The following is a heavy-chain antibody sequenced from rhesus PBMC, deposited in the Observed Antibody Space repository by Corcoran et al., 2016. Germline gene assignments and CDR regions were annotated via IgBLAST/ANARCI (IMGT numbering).Heavy chain of an antibody. CDR1: GGSISSGYD. J-gene: IGHJ4*01. Sequence: QVQLQESGPGVVKPSETLSLTCAVSGGSISSGYDWSWIRQPPGKGLEWIGYIYGSSGSTNYSPSLKTQVTISKDASKNQFSLKRSSVTAADTAVYYCARLNWGSGSWGQGVLVTVSS. CDR2: IYGSSGST. V-gene: IGHV4-76*01. D-gene: IGHD7-45*01. CDR3: ARLNWGSGS.